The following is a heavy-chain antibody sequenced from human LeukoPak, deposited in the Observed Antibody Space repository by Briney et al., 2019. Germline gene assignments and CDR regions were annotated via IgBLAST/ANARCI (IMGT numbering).Heavy chain of an antibody. J-gene: IGHJ4*02. CDR1: ALTLTSYS. D-gene: IGHD3-10*01. V-gene: IGHV3-23*01. CDR3: AKDILGITMVRGGIDEFDY. CDR2: TRGSGGST. Sequence: SLTLSWAPSALTLTSYSTRCVRPADRRGMEWVASTRGSGGSTYCAGSVKGRFTICRDNSKNALYLKMNSLRAEDTAADYSAKDILGITMVRGGIDEFDYWGQGTLVTVSS.